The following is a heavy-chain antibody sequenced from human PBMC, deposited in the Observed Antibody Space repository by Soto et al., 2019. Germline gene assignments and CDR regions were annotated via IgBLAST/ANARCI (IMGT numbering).Heavy chain of an antibody. J-gene: IGHJ5*02. CDR3: AKTTVTPMGGFDP. CDR1: GFTFSSYW. Sequence: PGGSLRLSCAASGFTFSSYWMHWVRQAPGKGLVWVSRINSDGSGTTYADSVKGRFTISRDNAQNTLYLQMNSLRAEDTAVYYCAKTTVTPMGGFDPWGQGTLVYGSS. D-gene: IGHD4-17*01. CDR2: INSDGSGT. V-gene: IGHV3-74*01.